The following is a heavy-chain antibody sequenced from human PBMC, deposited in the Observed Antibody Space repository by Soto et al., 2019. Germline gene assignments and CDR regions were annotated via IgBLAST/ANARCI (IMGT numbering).Heavy chain of an antibody. CDR2: INHSGST. J-gene: IGHJ4*02. CDR1: VGSFSGYY. V-gene: IGHV4-34*01. D-gene: IGHD6-13*01. Sequence: SETLSLTCAVYVGSFSGYYWSLIRQPPGKGLEWIGEINHSGSTNYNPSLKSRVTISVDTSKNQFSLKLSSVTAADTAVYYCARAGGSSSWSGYFDYWGQGTLVT. CDR3: ARAGGSSSWSGYFDY.